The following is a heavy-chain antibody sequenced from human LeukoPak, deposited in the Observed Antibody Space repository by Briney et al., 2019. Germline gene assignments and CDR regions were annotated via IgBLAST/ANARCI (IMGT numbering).Heavy chain of an antibody. V-gene: IGHV1-3*01. CDR2: INAGNGNT. CDR1: GYTFTSYA. D-gene: IGHD3-10*01. CDR3: ATNYYGSGSYENAFDI. J-gene: IGHJ3*02. Sequence: ASGKVSCKASGYTFTSYAMHWVRQAHGQRLEWMGWINAGNGNTKYSQKFQGKVTTTRDTSASTAYMELSSLRSEDTAVYYCATNYYGSGSYENAFDIWGQGTMVTVSS.